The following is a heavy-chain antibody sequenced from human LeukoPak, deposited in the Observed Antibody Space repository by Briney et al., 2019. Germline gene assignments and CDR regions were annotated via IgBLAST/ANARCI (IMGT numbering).Heavy chain of an antibody. Sequence: GGSLRLSCAASGFTFSTYGMHWVRQAPGKGLEWVAVIWHDGSHKYYADSAKGRFTISRDNSKNTLHLQMSTLRAEDTAVYYCARDRLDGYSQCDFWGQGTLVTVSS. CDR3: ARDRLDGYSQCDF. CDR2: IWHDGSHK. J-gene: IGHJ4*02. CDR1: GFTFSTYG. V-gene: IGHV3-33*01. D-gene: IGHD5-24*01.